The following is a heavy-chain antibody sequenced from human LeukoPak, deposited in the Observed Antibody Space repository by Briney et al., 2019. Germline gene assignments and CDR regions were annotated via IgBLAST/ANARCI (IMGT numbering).Heavy chain of an antibody. CDR3: ASVDIVATTSRFDY. V-gene: IGHV3-7*01. Sequence: GRSLRLSCAASGFTFSSYGMHWVRQAPGKGLEWVANIKQDGSEKYYVDSVKGRFTISRDNAKNSLYLQMNSLRAEDTAVYYCASVDIVATTSRFDYWGQGTLVTVSS. D-gene: IGHD5-12*01. CDR1: GFTFSSYG. J-gene: IGHJ4*02. CDR2: IKQDGSEK.